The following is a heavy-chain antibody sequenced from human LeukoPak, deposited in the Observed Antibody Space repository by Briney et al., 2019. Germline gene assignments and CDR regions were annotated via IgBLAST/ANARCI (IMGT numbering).Heavy chain of an antibody. D-gene: IGHD6-6*01. V-gene: IGHV3-74*01. Sequence: GGSLRLSCIASGFSFSGHWMHWARQLPGKGLVWVSRISPTGSTTSYADSVKGRFTVSRDNAKNTLYLQVNNLRTEDTAVYYCARGPNSNWSGLDFWGQGTLLTVSS. J-gene: IGHJ4*02. CDR1: GFSFSGHW. CDR3: ARGPNSNWSGLDF. CDR2: ISPTGSTT.